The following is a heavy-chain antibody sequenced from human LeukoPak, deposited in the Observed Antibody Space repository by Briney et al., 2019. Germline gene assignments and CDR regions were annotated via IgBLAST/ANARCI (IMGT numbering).Heavy chain of an antibody. J-gene: IGHJ2*01. D-gene: IGHD5-12*01. CDR1: GGTFSSYA. CDR3: AREDSGYDPRYFDL. CDR2: IIPILGIA. Sequence: ASVKVSCKASGGTFSSYAISWVRQAPGQGLEWMGRIIPILGIANYAQKFQGRVTITADKSTSTAYMELSSLRSEDTAVYYCAREDSGYDPRYFDLWGRGTLVTVSS. V-gene: IGHV1-69*04.